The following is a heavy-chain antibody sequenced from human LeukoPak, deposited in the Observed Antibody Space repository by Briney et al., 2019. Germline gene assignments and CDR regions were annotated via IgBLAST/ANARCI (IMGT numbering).Heavy chain of an antibody. V-gene: IGHV3-20*04. CDR2: ISWNGGST. CDR1: GFTFDDYG. D-gene: IGHD6-19*01. Sequence: GGSLRLSCAASGFTFDDYGMSWVRQAPGKGLQWVSSISWNGGSTDFGDSVKGRFTISRDNAKNSLYLQMNSLRAEDTAVYYCARVLGQWLVVDYWGQGTLVTVSS. J-gene: IGHJ4*02. CDR3: ARVLGQWLVVDY.